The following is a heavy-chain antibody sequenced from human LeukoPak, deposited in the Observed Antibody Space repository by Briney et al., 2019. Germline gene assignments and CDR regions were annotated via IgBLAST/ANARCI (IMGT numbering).Heavy chain of an antibody. CDR3: AKDTSSWYYGLDY. V-gene: IGHV3-23*01. D-gene: IGHD6-13*01. Sequence: PGGSLRLSCAASGFTFSNYAMSWVRQAPGKGLEWVLGISGSGDRTYYTDSVKGRFTISRDNSKNTLYLQINSLRAEDTAVYYCAKDTSSWYYGLDYWGQGTLVTVSS. CDR1: GFTFSNYA. J-gene: IGHJ4*02. CDR2: ISGSGDRT.